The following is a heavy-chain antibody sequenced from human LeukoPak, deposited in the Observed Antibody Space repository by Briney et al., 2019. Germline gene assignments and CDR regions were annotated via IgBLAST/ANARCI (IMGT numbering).Heavy chain of an antibody. D-gene: IGHD3-10*01. Sequence: GASVKVSCKASGYTFTSYDINWVRQATGQWLEWMGWMNPNSGNTGYAQKFQGRVTMTRNTSISTAYMELSSLRSEDTAVYYCARVGSYYYGPNWFDPWGQGTLVTVSS. J-gene: IGHJ5*02. CDR2: MNPNSGNT. CDR3: ARVGSYYYGPNWFDP. V-gene: IGHV1-8*01. CDR1: GYTFTSYD.